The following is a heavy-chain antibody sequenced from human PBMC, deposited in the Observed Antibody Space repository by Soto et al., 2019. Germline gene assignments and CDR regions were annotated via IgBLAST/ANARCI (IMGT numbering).Heavy chain of an antibody. CDR3: ARQYYYGSGSWVPFDH. CDR1: GYSFTSYW. V-gene: IGHV5-51*01. J-gene: IGHJ4*02. Sequence: GESLKISCKGSGYSFTSYWIGWVRQMPGKGLEWMGIIYPGDSDTRYSPSFQGQVTISADKSISTAYLQWSSLKASDTAMYYCARQYYYGSGSWVPFDHWGQGTLVTVSS. CDR2: IYPGDSDT. D-gene: IGHD3-10*01.